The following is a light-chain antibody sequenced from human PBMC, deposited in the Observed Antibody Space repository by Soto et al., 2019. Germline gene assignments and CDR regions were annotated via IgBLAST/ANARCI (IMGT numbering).Light chain of an antibody. Sequence: QSVLTQPASVSGSPGQSITISCTGTSSDVGTYNLVSWYQQHPGKAPKLMTYEVSKWPSGVSNRFSGSKSGNTASLTISGLQAEDEADYYCCSYAAGNTYVFGTGTKVTVL. J-gene: IGLJ1*01. CDR2: EVS. CDR1: SSDVGTYNL. CDR3: CSYAAGNTYV. V-gene: IGLV2-23*02.